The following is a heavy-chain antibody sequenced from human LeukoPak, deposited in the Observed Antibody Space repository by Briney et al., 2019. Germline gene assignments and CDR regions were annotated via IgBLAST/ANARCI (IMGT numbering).Heavy chain of an antibody. J-gene: IGHJ4*02. CDR1: GFTFSTYA. CDR2: ISSNGGST. Sequence: GGSLRLSCAASGFTFSTYAMHWVRQAPGKGLEYVSAISSNGGSTYYANSVKGRFTISRDNSKNTLYLQMGSLRAEDMAVYYCARGRYPYYFDYWGQGTLVTVSS. V-gene: IGHV3-64*01. CDR3: ARGRYPYYFDY. D-gene: IGHD1-14*01.